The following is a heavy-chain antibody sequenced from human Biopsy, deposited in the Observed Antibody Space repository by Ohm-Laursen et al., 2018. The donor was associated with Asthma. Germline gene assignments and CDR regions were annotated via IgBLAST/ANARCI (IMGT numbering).Heavy chain of an antibody. CDR1: GDSFSNYA. D-gene: IGHD6-6*01. V-gene: IGHV1-69*01. CDR3: GGCSSSNYYYGLDV. J-gene: IGHJ6*02. Sequence: GSSVKVSCKASGDSFSNYAISWARQAPGQGLEWMGGLIPVLGTPDHAQMFEGRVTITADESTSTAYMELSSLSSEDTAVFFCGGCSSSNYYYGLDVWGQGTTVIVSS. CDR2: LIPVLGTP.